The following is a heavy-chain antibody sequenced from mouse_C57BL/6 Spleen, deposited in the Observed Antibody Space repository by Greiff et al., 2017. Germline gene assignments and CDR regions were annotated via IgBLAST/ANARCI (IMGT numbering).Heavy chain of an antibody. V-gene: IGHV1-80*01. J-gene: IGHJ4*01. CDR1: GYAFSSYW. CDR3: ARRSNYAMDY. Sequence: LQESGAELVKPGASVKISCKASGYAFSSYWMNWVKQRPGKGLEWIGQIYPGDGDTNYNGKFKGKATLTADKSSSTAYMQLSSLTSEDSAVYFCARRSNYAMDYWGQGTSVTVSS. CDR2: IYPGDGDT.